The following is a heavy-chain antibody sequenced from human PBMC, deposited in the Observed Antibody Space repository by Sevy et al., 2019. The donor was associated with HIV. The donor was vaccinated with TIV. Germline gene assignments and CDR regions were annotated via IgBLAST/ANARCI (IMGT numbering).Heavy chain of an antibody. D-gene: IGHD6-13*01. CDR2: VFHDGTS. J-gene: IGHJ4*02. V-gene: IGHV4-38-2*02. Sequence: SETLSLTCSVSGSFFTDDYYWGWVRQPPGKGLEYIGSVFHDGTSYYNPSLKSRVTISVHTSKTQLSLLLSSVTAADSALYYCARQCSTSRCDYFDSRGQGILVTVSS. CDR3: ARQCSTSRCDYFDS. CDR1: GSFFTDDYY.